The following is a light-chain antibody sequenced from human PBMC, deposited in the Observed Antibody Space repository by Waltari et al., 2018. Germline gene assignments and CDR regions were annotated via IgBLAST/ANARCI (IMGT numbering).Light chain of an antibody. J-gene: IGKJ4*01. CDR3: QQRSDWLLT. CDR1: QCVSSY. CDR2: DAS. V-gene: IGKV3-11*01. Sequence: EIVLTQSPATLSLSPGERAPLPCRASQCVSSYFAWYQQKSGQAPRLPIYDASNRATGIPARFSGGGSGTDFTLTISSLEPEDFAVYYCQQRSDWLLTFGGGTKVEIK.